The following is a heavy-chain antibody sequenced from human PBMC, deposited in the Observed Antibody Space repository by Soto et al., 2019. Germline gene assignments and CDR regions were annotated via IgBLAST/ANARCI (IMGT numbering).Heavy chain of an antibody. V-gene: IGHV1-58*01. CDR2: IVAGSGNT. CDR3: ARDRAYCSSTSCFPYYGMDV. Sequence: GASVKVSCKASGFTLGSSAVEWVRQARGQRLEWIGWIVAGSGNTHYAQKFQERVTITRDMSTSTAYLELSSLSSEDTAVYYCARDRAYCSSTSCFPYYGMDVWGQGTTVTVSS. CDR1: GFTLGSSA. D-gene: IGHD2-2*01. J-gene: IGHJ6*02.